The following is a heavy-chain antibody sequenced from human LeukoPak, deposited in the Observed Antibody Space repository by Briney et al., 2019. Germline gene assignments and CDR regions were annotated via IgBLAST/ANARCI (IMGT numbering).Heavy chain of an antibody. CDR2: ISGSGGST. J-gene: IGHJ5*02. CDR1: GFTFSSYA. CDR3: ARGYRDTSGPDSWFDP. Sequence: PGGSLRLSCAASGFTFSSYAMSWVRQAPGKGLEWVSAISGSGGSTYYADSVKGRFTISRDNSKNTLYLQMNSLRAEDTAVYYCARGYRDTSGPDSWFDPWGHGTLVTVTS. V-gene: IGHV3-23*01. D-gene: IGHD6-19*01.